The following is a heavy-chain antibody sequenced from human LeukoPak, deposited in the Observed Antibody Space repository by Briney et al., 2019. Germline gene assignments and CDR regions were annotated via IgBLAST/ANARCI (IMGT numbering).Heavy chain of an antibody. V-gene: IGHV1-46*01. CDR1: GYTFTSYY. Sequence: ASVKVSCKASGYTFTSYYMHWVRQAPGQGLEWMGIINPSGGSTSYAQKFQGRVTMTRDTSTSTVYMELSSLRVEDTAVYYCARGPLRQLYYYCGMDVWGQGTTVTVSS. CDR3: ARGPLRQLYYYCGMDV. CDR2: INPSGGST. D-gene: IGHD1-1*01. J-gene: IGHJ6*02.